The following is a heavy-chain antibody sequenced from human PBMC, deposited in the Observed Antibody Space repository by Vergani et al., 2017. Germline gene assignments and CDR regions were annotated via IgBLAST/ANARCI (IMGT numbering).Heavy chain of an antibody. CDR3: AGTLPLAKYADPFDY. D-gene: IGHD1-14*01. V-gene: IGHV1-69*14. Sequence: QVQLVQSGAEVKQPGSSVKVSCKASGGTFSSYAISWVRQAPGQGLEWMGRIIPIFGTANYAQKFQGRVTITADKSTSTAYMELSSLRSEDTAVVYCAGTLPLAKYADPFDYWGQGTLVTVSS. CDR1: GGTFSSYA. CDR2: IIPIFGTA. J-gene: IGHJ4*02.